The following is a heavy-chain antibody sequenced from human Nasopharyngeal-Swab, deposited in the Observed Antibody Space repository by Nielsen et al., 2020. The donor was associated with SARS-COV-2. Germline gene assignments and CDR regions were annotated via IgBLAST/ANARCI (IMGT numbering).Heavy chain of an antibody. D-gene: IGHD3-3*01. Sequence: SETLSLTCAVYGGSFSGYYWSWIRQAPGKGLEWIGEINHSGSTKCNPSLKSRATISLDTSKNQFSLKLSSVTAADTAVYYCARGEVLRFLEWSSAGGMDVWGQGTTVTVSS. J-gene: IGHJ6*02. CDR3: ARGEVLRFLEWSSAGGMDV. V-gene: IGHV4-34*01. CDR2: INHSGST. CDR1: GGSFSGYY.